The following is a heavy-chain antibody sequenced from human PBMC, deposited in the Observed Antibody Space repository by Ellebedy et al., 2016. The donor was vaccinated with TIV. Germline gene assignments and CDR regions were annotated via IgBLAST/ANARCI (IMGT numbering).Heavy chain of an antibody. CDR1: GGTISSTNYY. D-gene: IGHD5-12*01. V-gene: IGHV4-39*07. Sequence: SETLSLXCNVSGGTISSTNYYWGWIRQSPEKGLEWIGSIYHSGSTYYNPSLKSRLTISLDTTKNRFSLRLDSVTAADTAVYYCASSPSGYEIPYWGQGTLVTVSS. CDR3: ASSPSGYEIPY. CDR2: IYHSGST. J-gene: IGHJ4*02.